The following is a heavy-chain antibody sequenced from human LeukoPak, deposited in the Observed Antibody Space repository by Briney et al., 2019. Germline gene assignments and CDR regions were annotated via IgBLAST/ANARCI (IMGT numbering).Heavy chain of an antibody. V-gene: IGHV3-23*01. Sequence: KPGGSLRLSCAASGFTFSSYAMSWVRQAPGKGLEWVSAISGSGGSTYYADSVKGRFTISRDNAKNSLYLQMNSLRVEDTAVYHCARDPVRGAYKGQFDYGMDVWGQGTTVTVSS. CDR2: ISGSGGST. CDR3: ARDPVRGAYKGQFDYGMDV. J-gene: IGHJ6*02. D-gene: IGHD5-24*01. CDR1: GFTFSSYA.